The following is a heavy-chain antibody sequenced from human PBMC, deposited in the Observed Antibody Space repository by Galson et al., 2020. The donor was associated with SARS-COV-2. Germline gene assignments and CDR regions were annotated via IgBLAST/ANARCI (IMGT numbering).Heavy chain of an antibody. CDR3: ARAKGNYYDPSGYYTLDYAFDF. Sequence: SVKVSCKASGGPFSNYTISWVRQAPGPGLEWMGRVIPMFALANYAQTFQGRVTITADISTSTAYMELTSLRSEDTAVYYCARAKGNYYDPSGYYTLDYAFDFWGQGTMVTVSS. D-gene: IGHD3-22*01. CDR2: VIPMFALA. V-gene: IGHV1-69*02. J-gene: IGHJ3*01. CDR1: GGPFSNYT.